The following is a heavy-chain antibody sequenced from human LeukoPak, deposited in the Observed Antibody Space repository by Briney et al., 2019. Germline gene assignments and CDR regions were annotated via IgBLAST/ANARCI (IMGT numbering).Heavy chain of an antibody. CDR1: GGSISSYY. V-gene: IGHV4-59*01. CDR3: ARGSLYDAFDI. CDR2: IYYSGST. J-gene: IGHJ3*02. Sequence: SETLSLTCTASGGSISSYYWSWIRQPPGKGLEWIGYIYYSGSTNYNPSLKSRVTISVDTSKNQFSLKLSSVTAADTAVYYCARGSLYDAFDIWGQGTMVTVSS.